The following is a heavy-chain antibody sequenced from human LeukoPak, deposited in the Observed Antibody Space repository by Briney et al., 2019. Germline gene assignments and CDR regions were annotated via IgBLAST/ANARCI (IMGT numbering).Heavy chain of an antibody. Sequence: GGSLRLSCAASGFTVSSNYMSWVRQAPGKGLEWVSSISSSSSYIYYADSVKGRFTFSRDNAKNSLSLQMNSLRAEDTAVYYCARDGEVGVGRWFDPWGQGTLVTVSS. CDR3: ARDGEVGVGRWFDP. CDR1: GFTVSSNY. J-gene: IGHJ5*02. V-gene: IGHV3-21*01. D-gene: IGHD1-26*01. CDR2: ISSSSSYI.